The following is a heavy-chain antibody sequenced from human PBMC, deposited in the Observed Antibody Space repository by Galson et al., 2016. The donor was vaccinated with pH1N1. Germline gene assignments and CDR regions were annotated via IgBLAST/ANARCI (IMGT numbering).Heavy chain of an antibody. CDR1: GYTFTNFD. J-gene: IGHJ2*01. CDR3: AIMYCGGDCPPGYFDL. D-gene: IGHD2-21*02. CDR2: MNPNSGNT. Sequence: SVKVSCKASGYTFTNFDINWVRQATGQGLEWMGWMNPNSGNTGYAQKFQGRVTMTRNTSIRTAYMELSSLRSEDTAIYYCAIMYCGGDCPPGYFDLWGRGTLVNVSS. V-gene: IGHV1-8*01.